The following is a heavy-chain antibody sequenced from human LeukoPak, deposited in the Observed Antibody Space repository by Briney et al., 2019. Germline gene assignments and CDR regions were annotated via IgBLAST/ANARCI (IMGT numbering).Heavy chain of an antibody. V-gene: IGHV4-34*01. CDR3: ARGAYCSSINCYGFDY. CDR1: GGSFSGYY. CDR2: INHSGST. Sequence: SETLSLTCAVYGGSFSGYYWSWIRQPPGKGLEWIGEINHSGSTNYNPSLKSRVAISVDTSKNQFSLRLSSVTAADTAIYYCARGAYCSSINCYGFDYWGQGTQVTASS. J-gene: IGHJ4*02. D-gene: IGHD2-2*01.